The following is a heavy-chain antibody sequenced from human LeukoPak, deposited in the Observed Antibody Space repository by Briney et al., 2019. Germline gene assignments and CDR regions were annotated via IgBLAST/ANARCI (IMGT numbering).Heavy chain of an antibody. CDR1: GFTISSYA. V-gene: IGHV3-23*01. J-gene: IGHJ4*02. D-gene: IGHD5-12*01. CDR2: ISGSGGST. Sequence: GGSLRLSCAASGFTISSYAMSWVRQAPGKGLEWVSAISGSGGSTYYADSVKGRFTISRDNSKNTLYLQMNSLRAEDTAVYYCARHIVATIGDPEDYFDYWGQGTLVTVSS. CDR3: ARHIVATIGDPEDYFDY.